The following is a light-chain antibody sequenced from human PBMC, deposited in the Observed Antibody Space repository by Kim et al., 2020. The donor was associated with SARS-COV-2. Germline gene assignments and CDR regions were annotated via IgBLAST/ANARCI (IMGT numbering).Light chain of an antibody. CDR2: AAS. Sequence: ASVGDRVSLSCRASQGISSWLAWYQRKPGKAPKLLIYAASSLQSGVPSRFSGSGSGTDFTLTISSLQPEDFATYYCQQANSFPPTFVPGTKVDIK. CDR1: QGISSW. J-gene: IGKJ3*01. V-gene: IGKV1-12*01. CDR3: QQANSFPPT.